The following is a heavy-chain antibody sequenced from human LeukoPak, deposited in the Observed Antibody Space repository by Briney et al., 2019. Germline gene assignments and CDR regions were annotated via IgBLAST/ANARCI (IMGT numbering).Heavy chain of an antibody. D-gene: IGHD6-19*01. J-gene: IGHJ3*01. Sequence: SETLSLTCAVYGGSFSGYYWSWIRQPPGKGLEWIGEINHSGSTNYNPSLKSRVTISVDTSKNQFSLKLSSVTAADTAVYYCATTDILSVASTGDAFDVWGQGTRVTVSS. CDR2: INHSGST. V-gene: IGHV4-34*01. CDR1: GGSFSGYY. CDR3: ATTDILSVASTGDAFDV.